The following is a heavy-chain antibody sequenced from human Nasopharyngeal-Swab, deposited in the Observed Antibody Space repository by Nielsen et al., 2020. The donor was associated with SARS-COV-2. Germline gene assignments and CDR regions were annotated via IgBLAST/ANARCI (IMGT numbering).Heavy chain of an antibody. J-gene: IGHJ4*02. CDR3: ARSLYYYYDSSGYSL. V-gene: IGHV3-7*01. CDR2: IKQDGSEK. D-gene: IGHD3-22*01. CDR1: GFTFSSYG. Sequence: GESLKISCAASGFTFSSYGMSWVRQAPGKGLEWVANIKQDGSEKYYVDSVKGRFTISRDNAKNSLYLQMNSLRAEDTAVYYCARSLYYYYDSSGYSLWGQGTLVTVSS.